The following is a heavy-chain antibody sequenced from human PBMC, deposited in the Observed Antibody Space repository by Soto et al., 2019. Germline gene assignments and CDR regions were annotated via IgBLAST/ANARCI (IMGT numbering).Heavy chain of an antibody. Sequence: QVQLQESGPGLVKPSETLSLTCTVSGASISRYYWSWIRQSPGKGLEWIGYMYYSGNANYNPSLRSRITISVDTSKNQFSLNLNSVTAAGTAVYYCARENPVHSADFDYWGQGILVTVSS. J-gene: IGHJ4*02. CDR1: GASISRYY. CDR2: MYYSGNA. D-gene: IGHD1-26*01. V-gene: IGHV4-59*01. CDR3: ARENPVHSADFDY.